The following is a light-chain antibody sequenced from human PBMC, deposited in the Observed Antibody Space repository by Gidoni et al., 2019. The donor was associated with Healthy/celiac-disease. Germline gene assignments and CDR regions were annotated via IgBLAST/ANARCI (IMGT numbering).Light chain of an antibody. CDR3: MQALQTPLYT. V-gene: IGKV2-28*01. Sequence: DIVMTQSPLSLPVTPGEPASSSCRSSQSLLHSNGYNYLDWYLQKQGQSPQLLIYLGSNRASGVPDRFSGSGSGTDFTLKISRVEAEDVGVYYCMQALQTPLYTFXXXTKLEIK. J-gene: IGKJ2*01. CDR2: LGS. CDR1: QSLLHSNGYNY.